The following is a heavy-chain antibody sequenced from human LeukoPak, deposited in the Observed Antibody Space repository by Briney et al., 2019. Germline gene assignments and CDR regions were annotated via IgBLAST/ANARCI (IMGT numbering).Heavy chain of an antibody. J-gene: IGHJ3*02. CDR1: GYSFTSYW. D-gene: IGHD6-13*01. CDR2: IYPGDSDT. CDR3: ARRERGSIAAAGTTSKAFDI. Sequence: GESLKISCKGSGYSFTSYWIGWVRQMPGKGLEWMGIIYPGDSDTRYSPSFQGQVTISADKSISTAYLQWSSLKASDTAMYYCARRERGSIAAAGTTSKAFDIWGQGTMVTVSS. V-gene: IGHV5-51*01.